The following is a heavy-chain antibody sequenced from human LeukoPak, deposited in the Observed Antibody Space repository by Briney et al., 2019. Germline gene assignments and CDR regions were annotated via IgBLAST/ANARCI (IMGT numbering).Heavy chain of an antibody. CDR1: GGSFSGYY. CDR2: INHSGST. D-gene: IGHD3-22*01. Sequence: SETLSLTCAVYGGSFSGYYWSWIRQPPGKGLEWIGEINHSGSTNYNPSLKSRVTISVDTSKNQFSLKLSSVTAADTAVYYCARSPRRYYDSSGYYTWGSYDYWGQGTLVTVSS. CDR3: ARSPRRYYDSSGYYTWGSYDY. V-gene: IGHV4-34*01. J-gene: IGHJ4*02.